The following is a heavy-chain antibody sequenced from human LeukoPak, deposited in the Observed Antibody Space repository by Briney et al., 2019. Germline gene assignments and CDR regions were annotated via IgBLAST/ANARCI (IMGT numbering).Heavy chain of an antibody. CDR1: GGSISSGDYY. V-gene: IGHV4-39*01. J-gene: IGHJ4*02. D-gene: IGHD6-13*01. Sequence: SETLSLTCTVSGGSISSGDYYWSWIRQPPGKGLEWIGSIYYSGSTYYNPSLKSRVTISVDTSKNQFSLKLSSVTAADTAVYYRARKTIAAAGRVVDYWGQGTLVTVSS. CDR3: ARKTIAAAGRVVDY. CDR2: IYYSGST.